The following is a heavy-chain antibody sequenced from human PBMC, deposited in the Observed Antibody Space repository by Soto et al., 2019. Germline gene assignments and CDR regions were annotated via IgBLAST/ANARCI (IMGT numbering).Heavy chain of an antibody. CDR2: INAGNGNT. Sequence: QVQLVQSGAEVQKPGASVKVSCKASGYTFTNYGVHWVRQAPGQRLEWMAWINAGNGNTQYSQKFQGRVTITRDTSATTAYLDLSSLRSEDTAVYYCARSGYSSGWYHWYFDLWGRGTLVTVSS. D-gene: IGHD6-19*01. V-gene: IGHV1-3*01. J-gene: IGHJ2*01. CDR1: GYTFTNYG. CDR3: ARSGYSSGWYHWYFDL.